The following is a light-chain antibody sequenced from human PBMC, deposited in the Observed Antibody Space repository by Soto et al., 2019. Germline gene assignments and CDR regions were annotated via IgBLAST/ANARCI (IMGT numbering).Light chain of an antibody. Sequence: QAVLTQPASVSGSPGQSITISCTGTSSDIGAYDYVSWYQQHPGRAPKLMVYDVSHRPSGVSNRFSGSKSGNTASLTISGLQPEDEADYYCNSYTGRTTLVIFGGGTKLTVL. J-gene: IGLJ2*01. CDR3: NSYTGRTTLVI. CDR2: DVS. CDR1: SSDIGAYDY. V-gene: IGLV2-14*01.